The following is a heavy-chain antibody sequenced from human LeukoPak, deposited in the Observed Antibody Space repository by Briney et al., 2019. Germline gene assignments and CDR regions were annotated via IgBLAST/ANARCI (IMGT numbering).Heavy chain of an antibody. V-gene: IGHV4-34*01. CDR1: GGSFSGYY. CDR3: ARALGAFDI. CDR2: ISQSVST. Sequence: PSQTLSLTCALYGGSFSGYYWSWIRQPPGKVLEWIGEISQSVSTNYTPSLKSRVNISLDTSENQFSLKLSSVTAADTAVYYCARALGAFDIWGQGTMVTVSS. J-gene: IGHJ3*02.